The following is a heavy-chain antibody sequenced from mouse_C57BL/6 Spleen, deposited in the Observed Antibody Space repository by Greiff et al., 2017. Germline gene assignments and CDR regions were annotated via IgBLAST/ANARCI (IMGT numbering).Heavy chain of an antibody. V-gene: IGHV1-81*01. Sequence: VQLLQSGAELARPGASVKLSCKASGYTFTSYGISWVKQRTGQGLEWIGEIYPRSGNTYYNEKFKGKATMTADKSSSTAYMQLRSLASEDSAVYFWARDALDYWGQGTSVTVSA. CDR1: GYTFTSYG. CDR3: ARDALDY. J-gene: IGHJ4*01. CDR2: IYPRSGNT.